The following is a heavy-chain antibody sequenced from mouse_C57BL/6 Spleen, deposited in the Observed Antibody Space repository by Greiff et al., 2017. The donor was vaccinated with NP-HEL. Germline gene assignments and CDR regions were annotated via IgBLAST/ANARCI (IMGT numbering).Heavy chain of an antibody. Sequence: QVQLQQSGPGLVQPSQSLSITCTVSGFSLTSYGVHWVRQSPGQGLEWLGVIWSGGSTAYNAAFISRLSISKDNSKSQVFFKMNSLQADDTAIYYCARSDYDEGYAMDYWGQGTSVTVSS. CDR3: ARSDYDEGYAMDY. J-gene: IGHJ4*01. CDR1: GFSLTSYG. D-gene: IGHD2-4*01. V-gene: IGHV2-2*01. CDR2: IWSGGST.